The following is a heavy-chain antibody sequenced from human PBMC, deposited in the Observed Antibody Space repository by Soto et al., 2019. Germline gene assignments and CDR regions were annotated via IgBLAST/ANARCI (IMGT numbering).Heavy chain of an antibody. CDR3: ARLGSSSYYYGMDV. CDR2: IGTAGDT. V-gene: IGHV3-13*01. CDR1: GFTFSSYD. D-gene: IGHD6-13*01. J-gene: IGHJ6*02. Sequence: LRLSCAASGFTFSSYDMHWVRQATGKGLEWVSAIGTAGDTYYPGSVKGRFTISRENAKNYLYLQMNSLRAGDTAVYYCARLGSSSYYYGMDVWGQGTTVTVSS.